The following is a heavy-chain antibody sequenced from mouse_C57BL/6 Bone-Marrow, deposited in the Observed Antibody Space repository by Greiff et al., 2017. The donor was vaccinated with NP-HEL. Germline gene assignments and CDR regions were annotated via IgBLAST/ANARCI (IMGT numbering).Heavy chain of an antibody. CDR2: ILPGSGSP. CDR3: ARSLITTVVATRYFDV. D-gene: IGHD1-1*01. V-gene: IGHV1-9*01. CDR1: GYTFTGYW. J-gene: IGHJ1*03. Sequence: QVQLQQSGAELMKPGASVKLSCKATGYTFTGYWIEWVKQRPGHGLEWIGEILPGSGSPKYNEKFKGKATFTADTSSNTAYMQLSSLTTEDSAIYYCARSLITTVVATRYFDVWGTGTTVTVSS.